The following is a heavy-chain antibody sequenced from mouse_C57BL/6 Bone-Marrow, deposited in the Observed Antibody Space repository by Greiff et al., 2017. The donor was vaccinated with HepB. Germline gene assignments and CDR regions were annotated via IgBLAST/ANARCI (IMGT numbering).Heavy chain of an antibody. V-gene: IGHV5-15*01. J-gene: IGHJ4*01. D-gene: IGHD3-2*02. CDR2: ISNLAYSI. CDR3: ARGDSSGLYAMDY. Sequence: EVHLVESGGGLVQPGGSLKLSCAASGFTFSDYGMAWVRQAPRKGPEWVAFISNLAYSIYYADTVTGRFTISRENAKNTLYLEMSSLRSEDTAMYYCARGDSSGLYAMDYWGQGTSVTVSS. CDR1: GFTFSDYG.